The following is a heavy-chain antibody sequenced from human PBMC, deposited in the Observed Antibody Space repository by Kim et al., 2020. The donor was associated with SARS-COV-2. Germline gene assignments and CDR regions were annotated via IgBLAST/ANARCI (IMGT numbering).Heavy chain of an antibody. CDR2: ISYDGSNK. V-gene: IGHV3-33*05. D-gene: IGHD6-13*01. CDR1: GFTFSSYG. Sequence: GGSLRLSCAASGFTFSSYGMHWVRQAPGKGLEWVAVISYDGSNKYYADSVKGRFTISRDNSKNTLYLQMNSLRAEDTAVYYCARGGGTGYSSSWYLDYWGQGTLVTVSS. CDR3: ARGGGTGYSSSWYLDY. J-gene: IGHJ4*02.